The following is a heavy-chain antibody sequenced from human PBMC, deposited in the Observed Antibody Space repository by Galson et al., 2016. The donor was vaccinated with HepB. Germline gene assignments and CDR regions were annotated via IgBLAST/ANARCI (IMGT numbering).Heavy chain of an antibody. CDR3: ARDRRHSPTGEFVAMMYYYYGMDV. J-gene: IGHJ6*02. CDR1: GFTLRSYT. V-gene: IGHV3-30*09. D-gene: IGHD2-8*02. CDR2: ISYDGTNK. Sequence: SLRLSCAASGFTLRSYTVYWVRQAPGKGLEWVASISYDGTNKYYPDSVKGRFGISRDNAKNTFYLQMSGLRPEDTAVYYCARDRRHSPTGEFVAMMYYYYGMDVWGQGTTVTVSS.